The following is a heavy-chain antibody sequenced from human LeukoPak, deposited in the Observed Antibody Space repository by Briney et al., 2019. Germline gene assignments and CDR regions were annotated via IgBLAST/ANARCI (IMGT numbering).Heavy chain of an antibody. CDR3: EKVGSNWNYLTYYYGMDV. Sequence: GGSLRLSCAASGFTFSSYAMSWVRQAPGKGLEWVSAISGSGGSTYYADSVKGRFTISRDNSKNTLYLQMNSLRAEDTAVYYCEKVGSNWNYLTYYYGMDVWGQGTTVTVSS. J-gene: IGHJ6*02. V-gene: IGHV3-23*01. CDR1: GFTFSSYA. CDR2: ISGSGGST. D-gene: IGHD1-7*01.